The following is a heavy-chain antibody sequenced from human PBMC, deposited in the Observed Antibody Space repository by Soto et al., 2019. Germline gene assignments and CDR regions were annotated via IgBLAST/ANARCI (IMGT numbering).Heavy chain of an antibody. CDR2: IYHSGSA. CDR1: GDSVSSRFW. J-gene: IGHJ4*02. CDR3: ARYNAASGTYYFDY. Sequence: QVELQESGPGLVKPSGTLSLTCAVSGDSVSSRFWWSWVRQSPGKGLEWIGEIYHSGSANYNPSLQSRVPMSVDNSKNQFSLKLNSVTAADTAVYYCARYNAASGTYYFDYWGQGTLVTVSS. D-gene: IGHD6-13*01. V-gene: IGHV4-4*02.